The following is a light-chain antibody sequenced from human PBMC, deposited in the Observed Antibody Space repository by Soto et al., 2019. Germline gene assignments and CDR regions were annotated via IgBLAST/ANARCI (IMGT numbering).Light chain of an antibody. CDR2: AAS. V-gene: IGKV1-9*01. Sequence: DLQLTQSPSFLSPSIGESVTITCRASQVISTSLAWYQVKPGKAPKFMIYAASTLESGVPSRFGATVSGTEGSITITSLKTEDGSTYYCQQLFDSPITFGQGTRLEIK. J-gene: IGKJ5*01. CDR3: QQLFDSPIT. CDR1: QVISTS.